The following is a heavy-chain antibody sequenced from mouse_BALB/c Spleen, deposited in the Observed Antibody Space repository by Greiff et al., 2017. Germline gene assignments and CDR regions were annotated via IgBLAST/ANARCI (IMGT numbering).Heavy chain of an antibody. CDR3: ARDGYAMDY. J-gene: IGHJ4*01. Sequence: VMLVESGPGLVAPSQSLSITCTVSGFSLTSYGVHWVRPPGKGLEWLGVIWAGGSTNYNSALMSRLSISKDNSKSQVFLKMNSLQTDDTAMYYCARDGYAMDYWGQGTSVTVSS. CDR1: GFSLTSYG. V-gene: IGHV2-9*02. CDR2: IWAGGST.